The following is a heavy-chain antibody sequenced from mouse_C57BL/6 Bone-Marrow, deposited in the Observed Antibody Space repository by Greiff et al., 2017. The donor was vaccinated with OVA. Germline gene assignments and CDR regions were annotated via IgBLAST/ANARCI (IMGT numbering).Heavy chain of an antibody. D-gene: IGHD2-1*01. J-gene: IGHJ2*01. V-gene: IGHV3-6*01. CDR3: ARGDLLWTSYYFDY. Sequence: EVQLQESGPGLVKPSQSLSLTCSVTGYSITSGYYWNWIRQFPGNKLEWMGYISYDGSNNYNPSLKNRISITRDTSKNQFFLKLNSVTTEDTATYYCARGDLLWTSYYFDYWGQGTTLTVSS. CDR2: ISYDGSN. CDR1: GYSITSGYY.